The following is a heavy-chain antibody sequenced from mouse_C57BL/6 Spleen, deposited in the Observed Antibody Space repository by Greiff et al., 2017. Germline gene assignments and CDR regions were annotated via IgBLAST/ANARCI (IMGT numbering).Heavy chain of an antibody. CDR3: ARGDYFDY. V-gene: IGHV5-6*02. J-gene: IGHJ2*01. CDR2: ISSGGSYT. CDR1: GFTFSSYG. Sequence: DVKLVESGGDLVKPGGSLKLSCAASGFTFSSYGMSWVRQTPDKRLEWVATISSGGSYTYYPDSVKGRFTISRDNANNTLYLQMSSLKSEDTAMYYCARGDYFDYWGQGTTLTVSS.